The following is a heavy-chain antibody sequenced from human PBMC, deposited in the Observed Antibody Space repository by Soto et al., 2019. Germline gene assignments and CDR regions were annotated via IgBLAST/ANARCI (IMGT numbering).Heavy chain of an antibody. CDR1: GASTSRYY. CDR3: GRLQNFIHWSFDL. CDR2: SHHSGYI. V-gene: IGHV4-59*08. Sequence: QALLQESGPGLVRPSETLSLTCTVSGASTSRYYWGWVRQPPGRGLEWIGFSHHSGYISHSPSLKLRVTMSVAPSTNQFSLKLTSVTAADTALYCCGRLQNFIHWSFDLWGQGAPVTVSS. D-gene: IGHD3-3*01. J-gene: IGHJ4*02.